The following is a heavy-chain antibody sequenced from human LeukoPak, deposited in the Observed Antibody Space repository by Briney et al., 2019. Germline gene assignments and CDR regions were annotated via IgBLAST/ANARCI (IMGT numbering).Heavy chain of an antibody. CDR2: IYYSGST. V-gene: IGHV4-39*07. CDR1: GGSISSSSYY. CDR3: ARARGTVAIDY. J-gene: IGHJ4*02. D-gene: IGHD5-12*01. Sequence: SETLSLTCTVSGGSISSSSYYWGWIRQPPGKGLEWIGSIYYSGSTYYNPSLKSRVTISVDTSKNQFSLKLSSVTAADTAVYYCARARGTVAIDYWGQGTLATVSS.